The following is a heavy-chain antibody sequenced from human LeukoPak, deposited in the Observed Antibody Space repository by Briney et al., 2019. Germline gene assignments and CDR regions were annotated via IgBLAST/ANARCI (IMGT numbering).Heavy chain of an antibody. Sequence: LSLTCTVSGGSISSRSYYWGWIRQSPGKGLEWVSYISSSGSTIYYADSVKGRFTISRDNAKNSLYLQMNSLRAEDTAVYYCARDPTVYSYYYDSSGYGTWGQGTLVTVSS. V-gene: IGHV3-11*04. CDR2: ISSSGSTI. CDR1: GGSISSRSYY. D-gene: IGHD3-22*01. J-gene: IGHJ5*02. CDR3: ARDPTVYSYYYDSSGYGT.